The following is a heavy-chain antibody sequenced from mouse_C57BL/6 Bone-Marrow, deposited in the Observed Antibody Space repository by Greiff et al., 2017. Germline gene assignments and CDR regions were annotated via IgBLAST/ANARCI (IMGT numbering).Heavy chain of an antibody. Sequence: EVQLQQSGTVLARPGASVKMSCKTSGYTFTSYWMHWVKQRPGQGLEWIGAIYPGNSDTSYNQKFKGKAKLTAVTSASTAYMELSSLTNEDSAVYYCTRYTPLLQGSFAYWGQGTLVTVSA. CDR2: IYPGNSDT. J-gene: IGHJ3*01. D-gene: IGHD2-10*01. V-gene: IGHV1-5*01. CDR3: TRYTPLLQGSFAY. CDR1: GYTFTSYW.